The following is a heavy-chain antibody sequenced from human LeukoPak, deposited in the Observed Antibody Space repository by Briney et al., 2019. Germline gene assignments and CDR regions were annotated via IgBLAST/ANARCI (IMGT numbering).Heavy chain of an antibody. CDR2: ISSSGSTI. D-gene: IGHD6-6*01. CDR1: GFTFSSYE. CDR3: AKDPTYSSSSYLNY. J-gene: IGHJ4*02. Sequence: PGGSLRLSCAASGFTFSSYEMNWVRQAPGKGLEWVSYISSSGSTIYYADSVKGRFTISRDNSKNTLYLQMNSLRAEDTAVYYCAKDPTYSSSSYLNYWGQGTLVTVSS. V-gene: IGHV3-48*03.